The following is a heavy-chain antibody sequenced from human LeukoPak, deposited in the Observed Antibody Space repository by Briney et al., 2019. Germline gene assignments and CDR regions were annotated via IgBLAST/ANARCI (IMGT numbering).Heavy chain of an antibody. Sequence: GGSLRLSCAVSEFTFSHFAMHWVRQAPGKGLEWVAVVSSHGNDGYYADSVKGRFTISRDNSKNMLYLQIDSLRAEDTAIYYCTRDAYNFNDFDYWGQGTLVTVSS. CDR3: TRDAYNFNDFDY. D-gene: IGHD5-24*01. J-gene: IGHJ4*02. CDR2: VSSHGNDG. CDR1: EFTFSHFA. V-gene: IGHV3-30*01.